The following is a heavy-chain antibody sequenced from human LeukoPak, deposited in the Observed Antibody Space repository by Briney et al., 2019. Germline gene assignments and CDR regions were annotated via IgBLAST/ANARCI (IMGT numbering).Heavy chain of an antibody. CDR1: GDSVSSNSAA. D-gene: IGHD3-22*01. CDR3: AREVKTYYYDSSGYYLPSYFDY. J-gene: IGHJ4*02. CDR2: TYYRSKWYN. V-gene: IGHV6-1*01. Sequence: SRTLSLTCAISGDSVSSNSAAWNWIRQSPSRGLEWLGRTYYRSKWYNDYAVSVKSRITINPDTSKNQFSLQLNSVTPEDTAVYYCAREVKTYYYDSSGYYLPSYFDYWGQGTLVTVSS.